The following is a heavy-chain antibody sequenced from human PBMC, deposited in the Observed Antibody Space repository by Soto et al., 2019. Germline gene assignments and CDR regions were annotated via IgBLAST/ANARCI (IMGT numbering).Heavy chain of an antibody. V-gene: IGHV3-7*01. D-gene: IGHD3-3*01. J-gene: IGHJ3*02. CDR2: IKQDGSEK. Sequence: EVQLVESGGGLVQPGGSLRLSCAASGFTFSSYWMSWVRQAPGKGLEWVANIKQDGSEKYYVDSVKGRFTISRDNAKNSLYLQMNSLRDEDTAVYYCAREGGYYDFWSGYYGFTGNDAFDIWGQGTMVTVSS. CDR3: AREGGYYDFWSGYYGFTGNDAFDI. CDR1: GFTFSSYW.